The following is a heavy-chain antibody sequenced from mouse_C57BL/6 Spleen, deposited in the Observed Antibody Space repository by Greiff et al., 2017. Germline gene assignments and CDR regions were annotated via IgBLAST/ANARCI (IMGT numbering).Heavy chain of an antibody. CDR2: IHPNSGST. CDR3: ARDQYYGSSPYFDY. CDR1: GYTFTSYW. V-gene: IGHV1-64*01. J-gene: IGHJ2*01. D-gene: IGHD1-1*01. Sequence: QVQLQQSGAELVKPGASVKLSCKASGYTFTSYWMHWVKQRPGQGLEWIGMIHPNSGSTKYNEKFKSKATLTVDKSSSTAYMQLSSLTSEDSAVYYCARDQYYGSSPYFDYWGQGTTLTVAS.